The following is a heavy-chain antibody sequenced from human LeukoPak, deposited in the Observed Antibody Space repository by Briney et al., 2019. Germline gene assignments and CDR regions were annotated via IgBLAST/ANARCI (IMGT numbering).Heavy chain of an antibody. D-gene: IGHD6-19*01. J-gene: IGHJ3*02. CDR1: RFTFTSSA. CDR3: AAVAGHNPDDAFDI. V-gene: IGHV1-58*02. CDR2: IVVGSGNT. Sequence: SVNVSCKASRFTFTSSAMQWVRQARGQRLEWIGWIVVGSGNTNYAQKFQERVTITRDMSTSTDYMELSSLRSEDTAVYYCAAVAGHNPDDAFDIWGQGTMVTVSS.